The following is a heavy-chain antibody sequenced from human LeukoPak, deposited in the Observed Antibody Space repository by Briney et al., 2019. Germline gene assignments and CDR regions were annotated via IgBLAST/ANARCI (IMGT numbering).Heavy chain of an antibody. D-gene: IGHD6-19*01. CDR3: ARQIAVAGTLYYYYYGMDV. V-gene: IGHV5-51*01. J-gene: IGHJ6*02. Sequence: GESLKIFCKGSGYSFTSYWIGWVRQMPGKGLAWMGIIYPGDSDTRYSPSFQGQVTISADKSISTAYLQWSSLKASDTAMYYCARQIAVAGTLYYYYYGMDVWGQGTTVTVSS. CDR1: GYSFTSYW. CDR2: IYPGDSDT.